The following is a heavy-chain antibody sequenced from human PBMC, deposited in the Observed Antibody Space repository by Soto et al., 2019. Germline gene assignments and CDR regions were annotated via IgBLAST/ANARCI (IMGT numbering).Heavy chain of an antibody. CDR1: GGSISSGDYY. D-gene: IGHD2-15*01. CDR3: ARARGVVVAAAHYYYGMDV. J-gene: IGHJ6*02. CDR2: IYYSGST. Sequence: PSETLSLTCTVSGGSISSGDYYWSWIRQPPGKGLEWIGYIYYSGSTYYNPSLKSRVTISVDTSKNQFSLKLSSVTAADTAVYYCARARGVVVAAAHYYYGMDVWGQGTTVTVSS. V-gene: IGHV4-30-4*01.